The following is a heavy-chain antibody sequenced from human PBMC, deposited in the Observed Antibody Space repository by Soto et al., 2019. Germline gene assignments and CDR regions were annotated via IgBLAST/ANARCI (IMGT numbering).Heavy chain of an antibody. CDR1: GFTFSSYG. V-gene: IGHV3-30*18. CDR2: ISYDGSNK. CDR3: AKPYSSSWYYFDY. D-gene: IGHD6-13*01. J-gene: IGHJ4*02. Sequence: PGGSLRLSCAASGFTFSSYGMHWVRQAPGKGLEWVAVISYDGSNKYYADSVKGRFTISRDNSKNTLYLQMNSLRAEDTAVYYCAKPYSSSWYYFDYWGQGTLVTVSS.